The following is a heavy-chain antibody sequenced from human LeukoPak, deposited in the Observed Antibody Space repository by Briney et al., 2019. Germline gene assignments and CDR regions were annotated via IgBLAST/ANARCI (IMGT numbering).Heavy chain of an antibody. CDR1: GYTFTCYY. J-gene: IGHJ4*02. V-gene: IGHV1-2*02. Sequence: GASVKVSCKASGYTFTCYYMDWERQGPGQGLELMGLINPNSGGTNYAHKFQGRVTMTRDTSISTSYMERIRLMTADTAEYYCSKDPYYYGAAVDYWGEGTLLTLSS. D-gene: IGHD3-10*01. CDR2: INPNSGGT. CDR3: SKDPYYYGAAVDY.